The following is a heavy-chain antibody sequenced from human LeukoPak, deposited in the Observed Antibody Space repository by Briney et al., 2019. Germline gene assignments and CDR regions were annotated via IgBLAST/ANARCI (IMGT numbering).Heavy chain of an antibody. Sequence: GESLKIFCKGFGYNFANYWIGWVRQMPGKGLEWMGIIWPSDSTTKYSPSFQGQVSISVDKSIGTAYLQWSSLQASDTAIYFCARLGYAYGQGDSWGQGTLVTVSP. J-gene: IGHJ5*01. CDR2: IWPSDSTT. V-gene: IGHV5-51*01. CDR1: GYNFANYW. CDR3: ARLGYAYGQGDS. D-gene: IGHD3-10*01.